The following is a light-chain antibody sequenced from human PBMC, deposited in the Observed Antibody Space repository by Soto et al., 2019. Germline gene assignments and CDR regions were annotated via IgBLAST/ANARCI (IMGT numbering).Light chain of an antibody. CDR1: QGIKDY. V-gene: IGKV3-15*01. CDR2: GAS. Sequence: EIVMTQSPSTLSVSPVEIATLSCRASQGIKDYVAWFQQKPGQAPRLLIYGASTRATGIPARFSGSGSGTEFTLTISSLQSEDFAVYYCQQYNNWPPITFGQGTRREIK. CDR3: QQYNNWPPIT. J-gene: IGKJ5*01.